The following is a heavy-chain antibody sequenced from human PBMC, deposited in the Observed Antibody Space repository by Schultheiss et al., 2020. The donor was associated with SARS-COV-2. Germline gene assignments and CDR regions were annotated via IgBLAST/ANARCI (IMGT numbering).Heavy chain of an antibody. CDR3: ARHNGGWLQWAGLFDN. V-gene: IGHV5-51*01. CDR2: IYPSDSET. J-gene: IGHJ4*02. CDR1: GYSFTSYW. Sequence: VSCQGSGYSFTSYWIGWVRQMPGKGLEWMGIIYPSDSETRYSPSFEGQVTISADKSINTAYLQWSSLKASDTGIYYCARHNGGWLQWAGLFDNWGQGTLVTVSS. D-gene: IGHD5-24*01.